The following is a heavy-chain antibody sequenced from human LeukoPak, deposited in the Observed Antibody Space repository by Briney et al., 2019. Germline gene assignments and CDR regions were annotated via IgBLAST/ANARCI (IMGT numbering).Heavy chain of an antibody. CDR2: INHSGST. CDR3: AIRRQGYSYGPNWFDP. D-gene: IGHD5-18*01. V-gene: IGHV4-34*01. Sequence: SETLSLTCAVYGGSFSGYYWSWLRQPPGKGLEWIGEINHSGSTNYNPSLKSRVTISVDTSKNQFSLKLSSVTAADTAVYYCAIRRQGYSYGPNWFDPWRQGTLVTVSS. CDR1: GGSFSGYY. J-gene: IGHJ5*02.